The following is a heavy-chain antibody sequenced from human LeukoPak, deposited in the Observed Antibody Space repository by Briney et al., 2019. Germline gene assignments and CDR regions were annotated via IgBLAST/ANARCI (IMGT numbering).Heavy chain of an antibody. V-gene: IGHV3-21*01. CDR3: ARKTDCSSTSCYTGYYYYYGMDV. CDR1: GFTFSSYS. Sequence: GGSLRLSCAASGFTFSSYSMNWVRQAPGKGLEWVSSISSSSSYIYYADSVKGRFTISRDNAKNSLYLQMNSLRAEDTAVYYCARKTDCSSTSCYTGYYYYYGMDVWGQGTTVTVSS. CDR2: ISSSSSYI. D-gene: IGHD2-2*02. J-gene: IGHJ6*02.